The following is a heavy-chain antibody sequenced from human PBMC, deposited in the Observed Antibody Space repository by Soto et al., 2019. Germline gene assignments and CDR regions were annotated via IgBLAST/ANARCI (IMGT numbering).Heavy chain of an antibody. CDR2: ISHSGIT. V-gene: IGHV4-4*02. CDR1: GGSITSANL. CDR3: ARVLRGWFDP. Sequence: SETLSLTRAVSGGSITSANLWAWVRQPPGGGLEWIGEISHSGITNYKASLKSRVTMSVDKTKNDVSLKLTSVTAADTAVYYCARVLRGWFDPWGQGTPVTVSS. J-gene: IGHJ5*02.